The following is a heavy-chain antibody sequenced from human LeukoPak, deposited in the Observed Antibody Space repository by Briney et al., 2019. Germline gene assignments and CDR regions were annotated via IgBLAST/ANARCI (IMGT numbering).Heavy chain of an antibody. CDR1: GYTFTDHH. CDR3: ARGTFDP. V-gene: IGHV1-2*02. Sequence: GASVKVSCKASGYTFTDHHMHRVRQAPGKGLEWMGWIHPNSGDTNYAQKFQGRVTMTRDTSISTAYMELSRLRSDDTAVYYCARGTFDPWGQGTLVTVSS. CDR2: IHPNSGDT. J-gene: IGHJ5*02.